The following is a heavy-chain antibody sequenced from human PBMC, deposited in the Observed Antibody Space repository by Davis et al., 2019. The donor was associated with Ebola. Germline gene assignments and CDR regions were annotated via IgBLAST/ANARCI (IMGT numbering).Heavy chain of an antibody. CDR1: GFTFSRFP. D-gene: IGHD1-26*01. Sequence: GESLKISCAASGFTFSRFPMHWVRQAPGKGLEWVSTFGTSGDTYYADSVKGRFTISRDNSKNTLYLQMNGLRVEDTAIYYCAKDTSNIWFDVWGQGTMVTVSS. CDR2: FGTSGDT. V-gene: IGHV3-23*01. J-gene: IGHJ3*01. CDR3: AKDTSNIWFDV.